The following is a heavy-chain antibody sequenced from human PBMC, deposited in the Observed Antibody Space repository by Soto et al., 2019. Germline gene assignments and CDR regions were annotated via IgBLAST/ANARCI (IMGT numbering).Heavy chain of an antibody. CDR3: AKDGAVEMATIPYYFDY. V-gene: IGHV3-23*01. D-gene: IGHD5-12*01. CDR2: ISGSGGST. CDR1: GFTFSSYA. J-gene: IGHJ4*02. Sequence: GGSLRLSCAASGFTFSSYAMNWVRQAPGKGLEWVSAISGSGGSTYYADSVKGRFTISRDNSKNTLYLQMNSLRAEDTAVYYCAKDGAVEMATIPYYFDYWGQGTLVTVSS.